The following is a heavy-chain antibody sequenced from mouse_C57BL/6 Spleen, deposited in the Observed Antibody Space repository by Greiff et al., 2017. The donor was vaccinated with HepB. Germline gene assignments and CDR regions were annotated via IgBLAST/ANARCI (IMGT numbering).Heavy chain of an antibody. CDR1: GFSLTSYG. J-gene: IGHJ3*01. V-gene: IGHV2-2*01. D-gene: IGHD2-3*01. CDR3: ASYDGYYGPFAY. CDR2: IWSGGST. Sequence: VMLVESGPGLVQPSQSLSITCTVSGFSLTSYGVHWVRQSPGKGLEWLGVIWSGGSTDYNAAFISRLSISKDNSKSQVFFKMNSLQADDTAIYYCASYDGYYGPFAYWGQGTLVTVSA.